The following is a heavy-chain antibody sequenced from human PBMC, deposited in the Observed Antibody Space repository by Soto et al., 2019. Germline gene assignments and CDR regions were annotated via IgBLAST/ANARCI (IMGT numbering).Heavy chain of an antibody. V-gene: IGHV3-74*01. J-gene: IGHJ3*02. D-gene: IGHD3-3*01. CDR3: ARVEERFLEWLFSDDAFDI. CDR2: INSDGSST. CDR1: GFTFSSYW. Sequence: PGGSLRLSCAASGFTFSSYWMHWVRQAPGKGLVWVSRINSDGSSTSYADSVKGRFTISRDNAKNTLYLQMNSLRAEDTAVYYCARVEERFLEWLFSDDAFDIWGQGTMVTVSS.